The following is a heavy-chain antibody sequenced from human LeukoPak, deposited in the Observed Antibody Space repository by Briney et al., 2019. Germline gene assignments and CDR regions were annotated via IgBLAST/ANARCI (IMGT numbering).Heavy chain of an antibody. CDR2: IRYDGSNK. V-gene: IGHV3-30*02. J-gene: IGHJ4*02. CDR1: GFTFSSYG. Sequence: GGSLRLSCAASGFTFSSYGMHWVRQAPGKGLEWVAFIRYDGSNKYYADSVKGRFTISRDNSKNTLYLQMNSLRAEDTAVYYCAKVRSFFASWLLDYWGQGTLVTVSS. D-gene: IGHD3-22*01. CDR3: AKVRSFFASWLLDY.